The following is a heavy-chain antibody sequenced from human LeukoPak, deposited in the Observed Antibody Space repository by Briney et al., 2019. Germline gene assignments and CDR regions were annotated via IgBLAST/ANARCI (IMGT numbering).Heavy chain of an antibody. V-gene: IGHV3-30-3*01. CDR1: GFTFSSYA. Sequence: GGSLRLSCAASGFTFSSYAMHWVRQAPGKGLEWVAVISYDGSNKYYADSVKGRFTISRDNSKNTLYLQMNSLRAEDTAVYYCASVIFGSFQHWGQGTLVTVSS. D-gene: IGHD3-10*01. J-gene: IGHJ1*01. CDR2: ISYDGSNK. CDR3: ASVIFGSFQH.